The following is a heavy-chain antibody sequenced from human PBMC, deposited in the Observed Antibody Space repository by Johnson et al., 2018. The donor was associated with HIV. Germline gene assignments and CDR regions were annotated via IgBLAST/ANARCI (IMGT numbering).Heavy chain of an antibody. V-gene: IGHV3-30-3*01. D-gene: IGHD3-22*01. CDR2: ISYNGSDT. J-gene: IGHJ3*02. CDR3: TTETYYYDSSGYYYGHAFDI. Sequence: QVQLVESGGGVVQPGRSLRLSCAASGFTFSSYAMHWVRQAPGKGLEWVTVISYNGSDTYNADSVKGRFTISRDNSKSTLYLQMNSLKTEDTAVYYCTTETYYYDSSGYYYGHAFDIWGQGTMVTVSS. CDR1: GFTFSSYA.